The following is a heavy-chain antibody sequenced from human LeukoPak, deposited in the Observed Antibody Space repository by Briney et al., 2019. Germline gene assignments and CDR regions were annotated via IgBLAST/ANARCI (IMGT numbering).Heavy chain of an antibody. CDR1: GGSISSYY. V-gene: IGHV4-59*01. Sequence: SETLSLTCTVSGGSISSYYWSWLRQPPGKGLEWIGYIYYSGSTNYNPSLKSRVTISVDTSKNQFSLKLSSVTAADTAVYYCAATNSYDFWSGFSKYYYYYMDVWGKGTTVTVSS. CDR3: AATNSYDFWSGFSKYYYYYMDV. J-gene: IGHJ6*03. D-gene: IGHD3-3*01. CDR2: IYYSGST.